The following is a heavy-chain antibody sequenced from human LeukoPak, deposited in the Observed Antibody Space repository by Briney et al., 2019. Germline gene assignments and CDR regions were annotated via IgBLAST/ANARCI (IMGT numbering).Heavy chain of an antibody. Sequence: GASVKVSCKASGGTFSSYAISWVRQATGQGLEWMGWMNPNSGNTGYAQKFQGRVTITRNTSISTAYMELSSLRSEDTAVYYCARARRYSSSWAPRVPDAFDIWGQGTMVSVSS. D-gene: IGHD6-13*01. V-gene: IGHV1-8*03. CDR2: MNPNSGNT. J-gene: IGHJ3*02. CDR3: ARARRYSSSWAPRVPDAFDI. CDR1: GGTFSSYA.